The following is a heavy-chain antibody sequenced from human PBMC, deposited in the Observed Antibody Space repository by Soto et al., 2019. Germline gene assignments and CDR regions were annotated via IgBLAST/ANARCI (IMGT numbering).Heavy chain of an antibody. V-gene: IGHV3-7*01. CDR1: GFTFSSYW. CDR3: ARELGVAAAGDAFDI. Sequence: GGSLRLSCAASGFTFSSYWMSWVRQAPGKGLEWVANIKQDGSEKYYVDSVKGRFTISRDNAKNSLYLQMNSLIAEDTAVYYCARELGVAAAGDAFDIWGQGTMVTVSS. J-gene: IGHJ3*02. D-gene: IGHD6-13*01. CDR2: IKQDGSEK.